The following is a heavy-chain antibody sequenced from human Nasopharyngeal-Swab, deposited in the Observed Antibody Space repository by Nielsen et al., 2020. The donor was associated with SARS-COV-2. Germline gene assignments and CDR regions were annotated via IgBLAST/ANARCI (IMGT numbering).Heavy chain of an antibody. CDR2: IKQDGSEK. V-gene: IGHV3-7*01. J-gene: IGHJ4*02. Sequence: GESLKISCAASGFTLSGYSMSWVRQAPGKGLEWVANIKQDGSEKYYVDSVEGRFTISRDSAKNSLFLQMNSLRAEDTAVYYCARDSSGWYPDLDYWGQGTLVTVSS. CDR3: ARDSSGWYPDLDY. CDR1: GFTLSGYS. D-gene: IGHD6-19*01.